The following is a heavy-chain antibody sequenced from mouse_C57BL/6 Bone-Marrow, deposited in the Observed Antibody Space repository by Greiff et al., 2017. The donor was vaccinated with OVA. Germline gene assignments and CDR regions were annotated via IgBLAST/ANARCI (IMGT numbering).Heavy chain of an antibody. CDR3: TKGAQYYAMDY. CDR2: IRLKSDNYAT. CDR1: GFTFSNYW. Sequence: EVHLVESGGGLVQPGGSMKLSCVASGFTFSNYWMNWVRQSPEKGLEWVAQIRLKSDNYATHYAESVKGRFTISRDDSKSSVYLQMNNLRAEDTGIYYCTKGAQYYAMDYWGQGTSVTVSS. D-gene: IGHD3-2*02. J-gene: IGHJ4*01. V-gene: IGHV6-3*01.